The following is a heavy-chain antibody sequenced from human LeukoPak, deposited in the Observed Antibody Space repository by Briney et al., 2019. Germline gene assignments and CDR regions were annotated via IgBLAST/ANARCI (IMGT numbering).Heavy chain of an antibody. Sequence: SQTLSLTCAISGDSVSSNSVTWSWVRQSPSRGLEWLGRTYYRSTWYNDYAVSVRGRITVNPDTSKNQFSLHLNSVTPEDTAVYYSARRLTQYDCFDPWGQGILVTVSS. D-gene: IGHD2-2*01. J-gene: IGHJ5*02. V-gene: IGHV6-1*01. CDR3: ARRLTQYDCFDP. CDR2: TYYRSTWYN. CDR1: GDSVSSNSVT.